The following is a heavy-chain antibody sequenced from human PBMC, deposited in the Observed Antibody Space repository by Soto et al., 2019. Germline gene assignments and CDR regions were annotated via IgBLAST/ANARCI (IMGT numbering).Heavy chain of an antibody. CDR3: AREYTVTRYYYYGMDV. Sequence: QVQLVESGGGVVQPGRSLRLICAASGFTFSRYAMHVVRQAPGKGLEGVAVISNDGSNEYYADSVKGRFTISRDNSQNTLHLQMNSLRAEYTAVYYCAREYTVTRYYYYGMDVWGQGTTVTVSS. CDR2: ISNDGSNE. D-gene: IGHD4-17*01. V-gene: IGHV3-30-3*01. CDR1: GFTFSRYA. J-gene: IGHJ6*02.